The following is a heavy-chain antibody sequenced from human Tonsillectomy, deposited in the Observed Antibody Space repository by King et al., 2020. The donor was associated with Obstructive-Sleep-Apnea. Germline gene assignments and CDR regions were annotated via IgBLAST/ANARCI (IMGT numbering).Heavy chain of an antibody. CDR3: AGGVAARQYYYYGLDV. J-gene: IGHJ6*02. D-gene: IGHD6-6*01. CDR2: LIPLYASK. V-gene: IGHV1-69*01. CDR1: GGTFSSYA. Sequence: VQLVESGAEVKRPGSSVKVSCKASGGTFSSYAFIWVRLAPGQGLEWVGELIPLYASKSNEEKFQGRVTLTADESTSTAYMELCSLRSEDTAVYYCAGGVAARQYYYYGLDVWGQGTTVTVSS.